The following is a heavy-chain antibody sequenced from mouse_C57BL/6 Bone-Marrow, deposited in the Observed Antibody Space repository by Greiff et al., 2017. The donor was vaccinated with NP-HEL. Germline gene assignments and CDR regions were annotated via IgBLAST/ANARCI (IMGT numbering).Heavy chain of an antibody. D-gene: IGHD3-2*02. CDR1: GYAFSSYW. CDR3: ARGGQLRPLYAMDY. Sequence: QVQLQQSGAELVKPGASVKISCKASGYAFSSYWMNWVKQRPGKGLEWIGQIYPGDGDTNYNGKFKGKATLTADKSSSTAYMQLSSLTSEDSAVYFCARGGQLRPLYAMDYWGQGTSVTVSS. J-gene: IGHJ4*01. V-gene: IGHV1-80*01. CDR2: IYPGDGDT.